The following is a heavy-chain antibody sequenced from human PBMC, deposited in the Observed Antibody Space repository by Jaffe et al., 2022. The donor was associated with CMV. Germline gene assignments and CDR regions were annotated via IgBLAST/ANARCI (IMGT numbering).Heavy chain of an antibody. D-gene: IGHD3-10*01. CDR3: AREGSGDYDSSFDY. V-gene: IGHV1-2*02. J-gene: IGHJ4*02. CDR1: GYTFLGYN. Sequence: QIHLVQSGAEMKKPGASVKVSCKASGYTFLGYNMHWVRQAPGQGPEWMGWINVNSYGTKYAQKFEGRVTMTADTSINTVYLELKSLKSDDTAVYFCAREGSGDYDSSFDYWGQGTLVAVSS. CDR2: INVNSYGT.